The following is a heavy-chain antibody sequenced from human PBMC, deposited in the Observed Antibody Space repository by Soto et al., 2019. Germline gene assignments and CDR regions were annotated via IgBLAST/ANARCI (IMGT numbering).Heavy chain of an antibody. D-gene: IGHD3-10*01. V-gene: IGHV3-30*18. CDR1: VFTFSSYG. CDR2: ISYDGSNK. J-gene: IGHJ6*02. Sequence: HPGGSLRLSCAASVFTFSSYGMQWVRQSPGKGLEWVAVISYDGSNKYYADSVKGRFTISRDNSKNTLYLQMNSLRAEDTAVYYCAKEGDQYYRNYYYYGMDVWGPGTTVTVSS. CDR3: AKEGDQYYRNYYYYGMDV.